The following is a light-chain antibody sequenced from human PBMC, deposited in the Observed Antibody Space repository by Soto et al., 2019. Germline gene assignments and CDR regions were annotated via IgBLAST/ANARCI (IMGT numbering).Light chain of an antibody. J-gene: IGKJ1*01. CDR1: QSIGLA. V-gene: IGKV3-11*01. Sequence: EILLTQSPATLSLSPVERATLPCRASQSIGLAIAWYQHKPGQAPRLLVFDASQRATGIPARFRGSGSGTDFTLSISSLEPEDFAVYYCQQRTDRPPWTFGQGTKVDIK. CDR2: DAS. CDR3: QQRTDRPPWT.